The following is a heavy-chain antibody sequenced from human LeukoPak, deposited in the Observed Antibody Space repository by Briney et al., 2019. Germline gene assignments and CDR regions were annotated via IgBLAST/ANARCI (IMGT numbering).Heavy chain of an antibody. D-gene: IGHD2-2*01. CDR2: ISYDGSNK. CDR1: GFTFSSYG. V-gene: IGHV3-30*18. CDR3: AKWSLTGVVPAAISN. Sequence: GGSLRLSCAASGFTFSSYGMHWVRQAPGKGLEWVAVISYDGSNKYYADSVKGRFTISRDNSKNTLYLQMNGLRAEDTAVYYCAKWSLTGVVPAAISNWGQGTLVTVSS. J-gene: IGHJ4*02.